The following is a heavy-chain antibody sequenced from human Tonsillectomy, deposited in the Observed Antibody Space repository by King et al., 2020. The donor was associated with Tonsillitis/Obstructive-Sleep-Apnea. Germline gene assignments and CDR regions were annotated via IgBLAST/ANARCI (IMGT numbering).Heavy chain of an antibody. CDR3: ATIGNVAPAT. V-gene: IGHV1-3*04. CDR1: GFNFAHYV. CDR2: INIDTGDT. D-gene: IGHD3-16*01. J-gene: IGHJ5*02. Sequence: QLVQSGAEVKKPGASVKVSCKASGFNFAHYVVHWVRQAPGQRPEWVGWINIDTGDTQYSQEFQGRVTISRDTSARTAYMEVRNLRSEDTAVYYSATIGNVAPATWGQGTLVTVSS.